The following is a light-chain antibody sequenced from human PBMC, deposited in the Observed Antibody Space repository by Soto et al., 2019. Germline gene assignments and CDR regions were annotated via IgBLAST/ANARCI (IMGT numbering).Light chain of an antibody. CDR3: AAWDDRLKGVV. J-gene: IGLJ2*01. V-gene: IGLV1-44*01. CDR2: NNN. Sequence: QSVLTQPPSASGTPGQRVTISCSGGSSDIGSNTVNWYQQLPGTAPKLLIYNNNQRPSGVPDRFSGSKSGTSASLAISGLQSEDEADYNCAAWDDRLKGVVFGGGTKLTVL. CDR1: SSDIGSNT.